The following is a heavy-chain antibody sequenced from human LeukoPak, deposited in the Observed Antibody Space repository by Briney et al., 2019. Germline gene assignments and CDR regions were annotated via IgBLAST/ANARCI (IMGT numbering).Heavy chain of an antibody. CDR3: AKDLTVAAGTVFHSDF. J-gene: IGHJ4*02. V-gene: IGHV3-23*01. D-gene: IGHD6-13*01. Sequence: GGSLRLSCAASGFIFSNYAMTWVRQAPGKGLEWVSSINGGSDRTYYAGSVKGRFIISRDNSKNKLYLKMNSLRAEDTALYYCAKDLTVAAGTVFHSDFWGQGTVVTVSS. CDR2: INGGSDRT. CDR1: GFIFSNYA.